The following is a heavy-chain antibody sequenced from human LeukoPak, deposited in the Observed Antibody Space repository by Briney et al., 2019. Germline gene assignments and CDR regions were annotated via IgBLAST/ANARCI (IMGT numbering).Heavy chain of an antibody. D-gene: IGHD4-17*01. CDR3: ARVGSDYGDYRSHFDY. CDR2: IYHSGST. Sequence: SQTLSLTCAVSGGSISRGGYSWSWIRQPPGKGLEWIGYIYHSGSTYYNPSLKSRVTISVDRSKNQFSLKLSSVTAADTAVYYCARVGSDYGDYRSHFDYWGQGTLVTVSS. J-gene: IGHJ4*02. V-gene: IGHV4-30-2*01. CDR1: GGSISRGGYS.